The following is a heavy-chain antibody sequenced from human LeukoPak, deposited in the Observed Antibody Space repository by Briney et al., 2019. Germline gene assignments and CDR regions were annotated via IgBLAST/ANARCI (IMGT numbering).Heavy chain of an antibody. CDR3: ARYGQKAMVDY. D-gene: IGHD5-18*01. CDR2: IYYSGST. CDR1: GGSISSSSYY. Sequence: SETLSLTCTVSGGSISSSSYYWGWIRQPPWKGLEWFGSIYYSGSTYYNPSLKSRVTISVDTSKNQFSLKLSSVTAADTAVYYCARYGQKAMVDYWGQGTLVTVSS. V-gene: IGHV4-39*01. J-gene: IGHJ4*02.